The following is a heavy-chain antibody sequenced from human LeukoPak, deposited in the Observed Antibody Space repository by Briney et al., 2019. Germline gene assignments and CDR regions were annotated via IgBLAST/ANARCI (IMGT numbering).Heavy chain of an antibody. J-gene: IGHJ4*02. V-gene: IGHV1-18*04. D-gene: IGHD1-26*01. CDR3: ARDLGGGSYRRFDY. CDR2: ISAYNGNT. CDR1: GYTFTGYY. Sequence: ASVKVSCKASGYTFTGYYMHWVRQAPGQGLEWMGWISAYNGNTNYAQKLQGRVTMTTDTSTSTAYMELRSLRSDDTAVYYCARDLGGGSYRRFDYWGQGTLVTVSS.